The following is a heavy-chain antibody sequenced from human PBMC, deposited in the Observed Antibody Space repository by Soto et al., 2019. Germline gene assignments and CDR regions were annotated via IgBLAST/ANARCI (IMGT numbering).Heavy chain of an antibody. Sequence: EVQLVESGGGLVKPGGSLRLSCAASGFTFSSYSMNWVRQAPGKGLEWVSLISSSSSYIYYADSVKGRFTIARDNAKNSLYLQMNSLRAEDTAVYYCARERGRDLKAFDIWGKGTMVTVSS. J-gene: IGHJ3*02. CDR1: GFTFSSYS. CDR3: ARERGRDLKAFDI. CDR2: ISSSSSYI. D-gene: IGHD3-16*01. V-gene: IGHV3-21*01.